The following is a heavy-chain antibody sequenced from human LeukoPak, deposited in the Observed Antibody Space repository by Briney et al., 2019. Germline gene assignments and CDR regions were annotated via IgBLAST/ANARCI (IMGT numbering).Heavy chain of an antibody. J-gene: IGHJ6*02. CDR1: GFTFSNAW. CDR3: TTRHPRGIAAGYYYYGMDV. CDR2: IKSKTDGGTT. D-gene: IGHD6-25*01. Sequence: GGSLRLSCAASGFTFSNAWMSWVRQAPGKGLEWVGRIKSKTDGGTTDYAAPVKGRFTISRDDSKNTLYLQMNSLKTEDTAVYYCTTRHPRGIAAGYYYYGMDVWGQGTTVTVSS. V-gene: IGHV3-15*01.